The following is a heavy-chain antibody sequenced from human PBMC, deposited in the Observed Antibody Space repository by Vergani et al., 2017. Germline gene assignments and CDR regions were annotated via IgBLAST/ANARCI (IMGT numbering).Heavy chain of an antibody. D-gene: IGHD2-15*01. J-gene: IGHJ4*02. V-gene: IGHV3-7*03. CDR3: ASESPPRSCSGGSCAHTGY. CDR2: IKQDGSEK. Sequence: EVQLVESGGGLVQPGGSLRLSCAASGFTFSSYWMSWVRQAPGKGLEWVANIKQDGSEKYYVDSVKGRFTISRDNAKNSLYLQMNSLRSEDTAVYYCASESPPRSCSGGSCAHTGYWGQGTLVTVSS. CDR1: GFTFSSYW.